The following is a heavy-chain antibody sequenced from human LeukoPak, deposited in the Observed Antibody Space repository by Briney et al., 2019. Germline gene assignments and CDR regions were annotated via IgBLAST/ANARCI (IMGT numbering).Heavy chain of an antibody. CDR1: GESFSGYY. V-gene: IGHV4-34*01. CDR3: ARARETVAIDY. J-gene: IGHJ4*02. Sequence: SETLSLTCAVYGESFSGYYWSWIRQPPGKGLEWIGDINHSGTANYNPSLKSRATISVDTSKNQFSLRLKSISAADTAVYFCARARETVAIDYWGQGTLVTVSS. D-gene: IGHD5-12*01. CDR2: INHSGTA.